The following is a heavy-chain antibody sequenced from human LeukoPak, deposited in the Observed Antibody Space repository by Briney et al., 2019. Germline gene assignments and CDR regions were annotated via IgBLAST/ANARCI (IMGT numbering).Heavy chain of an antibody. CDR2: IYYSGTT. D-gene: IGHD2-21*01. Sequence: SETLSLTCTVSGGSVSNSSYYWGWIRQPPGKGLEWIGSIYYSGTTYYNPSLKSRVTISVDTSKNQFSLKLSSLTAADTTVYYCARSLHISAPFDVWGQGTLVTVSS. J-gene: IGHJ4*02. CDR3: ARSLHISAPFDV. CDR1: GGSVSNSSYY. V-gene: IGHV4-39*01.